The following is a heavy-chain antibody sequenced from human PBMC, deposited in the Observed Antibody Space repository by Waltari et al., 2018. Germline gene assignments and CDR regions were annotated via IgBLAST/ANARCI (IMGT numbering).Heavy chain of an antibody. V-gene: IGHV4-59*01. CDR3: ARPGIGDAFDV. CDR2: IHYSGTT. J-gene: IGHJ3*01. Sequence: QVQLQESGPGLVRPSDTLSLTCPVSYGPHISYYWNWFRQLPGKGLEWIGFIHYSGTTKYNPSLKNRATTSIQTSKNQFSLRLDSVTAADTAIYYCARPGIGDAFDVWGQGTMVTVSS. CDR1: YGPHISYY.